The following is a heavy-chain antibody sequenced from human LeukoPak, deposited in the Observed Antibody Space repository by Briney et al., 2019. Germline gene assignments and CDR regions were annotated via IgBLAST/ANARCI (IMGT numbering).Heavy chain of an antibody. J-gene: IGHJ1*01. CDR1: GGSISSYY. D-gene: IGHD6-19*01. CDR2: IYYSGST. CDR3: ARSAVDGTWYFQH. V-gene: IGHV4-59*01. Sequence: NPSETLSLTCTVSGGSISSYYWSWIRQPPGKGLEWIGYIYYSGSTNYNPSLKSRVTISVDTSKNQFSLKLSSVTAADTAVYYCARSAVDGTWYFQHWGQGTLVTVSS.